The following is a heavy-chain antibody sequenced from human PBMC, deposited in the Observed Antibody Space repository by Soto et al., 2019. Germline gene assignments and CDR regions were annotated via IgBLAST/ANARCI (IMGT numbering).Heavy chain of an antibody. CDR2: IKQDGSEK. D-gene: IGHD2-2*01. CDR3: ARAPGPYCSSTSCYYYYGGMDV. J-gene: IGHJ6*02. CDR1: GFTFSSYW. V-gene: IGHV3-7*01. Sequence: GGSLRLSCAASGFTFSSYWMSWVRQAPGKGLEWVANIKQDGSEKYYVDSVKGRFTISRDNAKNSLYLQMNSLRAEDTAVYYGARAPGPYCSSTSCYYYYGGMDVWGQGTTVTVSS.